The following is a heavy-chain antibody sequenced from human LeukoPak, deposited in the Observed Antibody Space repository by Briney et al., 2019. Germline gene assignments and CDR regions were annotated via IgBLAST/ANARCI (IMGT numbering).Heavy chain of an antibody. J-gene: IGHJ4*02. CDR1: GFTFSSYS. D-gene: IGHD6-6*01. V-gene: IGHV3-21*01. CDR3: ASGNRYSSSFDY. CDR2: ISSSSSYI. Sequence: GSLRLSCAASGFTFSSYSMNWVRQAPGKGLEWVSSISSSSSYIYYADSVKGRFTISRDNAKNSLYLQMNSLRAEDTAVYYCASGNRYSSSFDYWGQGTLVTVSS.